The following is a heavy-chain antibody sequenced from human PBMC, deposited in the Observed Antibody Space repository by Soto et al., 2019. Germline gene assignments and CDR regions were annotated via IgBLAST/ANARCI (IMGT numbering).Heavy chain of an antibody. Sequence: GGSLRLSCAASGFTFSSYSMNWVRQAPGKGLEWVSYISSSSSTIYYADSVKGRFTISRDNAKNSLYLQMNSLRAEDTAVYYCARDMFRGGPNRGYSSNWFDPWGQGTLVTVSS. CDR3: ARDMFRGGPNRGYSSNWFDP. J-gene: IGHJ5*02. CDR2: ISSSSSTI. CDR1: GFTFSSYS. D-gene: IGHD5-12*01. V-gene: IGHV3-48*01.